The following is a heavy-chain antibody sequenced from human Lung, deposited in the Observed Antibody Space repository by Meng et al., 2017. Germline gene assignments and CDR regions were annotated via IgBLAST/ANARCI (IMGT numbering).Heavy chain of an antibody. CDR2: INHSGST. CDR1: GGSFSDYY. Sequence: QVQLQDGGAGLLKPSETLSLTCVVSGGSFSDYYWSWIRQPPGKGLEWIGEINHSGSTNYNPSLESRATISVDTSQNNLSLKLSSVTAADSAVYYCARGPTTMAHDFDYWGQGTLVTVSS. V-gene: IGHV4-34*01. CDR3: ARGPTTMAHDFDY. D-gene: IGHD4-11*01. J-gene: IGHJ4*02.